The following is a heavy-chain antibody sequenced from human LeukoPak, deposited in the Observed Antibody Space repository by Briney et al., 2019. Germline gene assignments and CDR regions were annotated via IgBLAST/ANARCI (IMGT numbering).Heavy chain of an antibody. V-gene: IGHV4-59*01. CDR3: ARGGGYGDSGDY. J-gene: IGHJ4*02. Sequence: SETLSLTCTVSGGSISSYYWSWIRQPPGKGLEWIGYIYYSGSTNYNPSLKSRVTISVDTSKNQFSLKLSSVTAAGTAVYYCARGGGYGDSGDYWGQGTLVTVSS. CDR1: GGSISSYY. D-gene: IGHD4-17*01. CDR2: IYYSGST.